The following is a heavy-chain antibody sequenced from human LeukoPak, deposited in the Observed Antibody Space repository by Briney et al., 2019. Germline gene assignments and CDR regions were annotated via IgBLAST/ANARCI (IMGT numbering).Heavy chain of an antibody. J-gene: IGHJ4*02. D-gene: IGHD6-19*01. CDR3: AGDRNSDWYSPLDY. CDR1: GFNVSSNY. V-gene: IGHV3-23*01. Sequence: PGGSLRLSCAASGFNVSSNYMSWVRQAPGKGLEWVAIITATGDTAYYADSVKGRFTISRDNSRNTVYMQMDSLRAEDTAIYYCAGDRNSDWYSPLDYWGQGSQVTVSP. CDR2: ITATGDTA.